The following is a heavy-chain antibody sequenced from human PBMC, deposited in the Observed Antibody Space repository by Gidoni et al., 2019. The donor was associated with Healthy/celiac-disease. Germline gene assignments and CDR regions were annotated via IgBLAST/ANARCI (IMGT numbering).Heavy chain of an antibody. D-gene: IGHD3-16*01. CDR2: ISSIGITI. V-gene: IGHV3-48*03. CDR1: GFTFSIYE. J-gene: IGHJ4*02. CDR3: ARAPYEGGGPQS. Sequence: EVQLVESGGGLVQPGGALRLSCAAPGFTFSIYEMNWVRQAPGMGLGWVSYISSIGITIYYADSVKGRFTISRNNAKNSLYLQMNSLRAEDTAVYYCARAPYEGGGPQSWGQGTLVTVSS.